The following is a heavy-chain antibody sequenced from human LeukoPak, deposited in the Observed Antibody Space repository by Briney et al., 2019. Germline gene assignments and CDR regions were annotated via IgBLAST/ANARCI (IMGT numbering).Heavy chain of an antibody. D-gene: IGHD2-15*01. CDR1: GVSISSYY. CDR3: ARVHGGYPFDY. Sequence: PSETLSLTGTVSGVSISSYYWSWIRQPPGKGLEWIGYIYYSGSTNYNPPLKSRVTISVDTSKNQFSLKLSSVIAADTAVYYCARVHGGYPFDYWGQGTLVTVSS. V-gene: IGHV4-59*01. J-gene: IGHJ4*02. CDR2: IYYSGST.